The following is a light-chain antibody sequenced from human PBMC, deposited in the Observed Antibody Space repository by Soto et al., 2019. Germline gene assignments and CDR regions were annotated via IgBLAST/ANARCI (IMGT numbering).Light chain of an antibody. Sequence: QSALTQPASVSGSPGQSITISCTGTNSDVGGYDYVSWYQHYPGKAPKLLIYQVNNRPSVVSSRFSGSKSGNTASLTFSGLQAEDEADYYCSSLTSSNTWVFGGGTKLTVL. CDR2: QVN. J-gene: IGLJ3*02. V-gene: IGLV2-14*01. CDR3: SSLTSSNTWV. CDR1: NSDVGGYDY.